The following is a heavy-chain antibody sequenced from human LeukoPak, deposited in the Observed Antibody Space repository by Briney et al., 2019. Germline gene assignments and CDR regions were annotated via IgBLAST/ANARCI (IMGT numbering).Heavy chain of an antibody. D-gene: IGHD2-15*01. J-gene: IGHJ4*02. CDR3: ARDEAPLGYCSGGSCSVGDY. CDR2: IWYDGSNK. V-gene: IGHV3-33*08. Sequence: GGSLRLSCAASGFSFSSYWMSWVRQAPGKGLEWVAVIWYDGSNKYYADYVKGRFTISRDNSKNTLYLQMNSLRAEDTAVYYCARDEAPLGYCSGGSCSVGDYWGQGTLVTVSS. CDR1: GFSFSSYW.